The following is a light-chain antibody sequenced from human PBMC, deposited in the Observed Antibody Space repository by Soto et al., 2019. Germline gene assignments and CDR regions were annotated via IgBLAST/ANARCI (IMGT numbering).Light chain of an antibody. CDR1: SSNIGGNS. CDR3: GSWDSSLSAYV. Sequence: QSVMTQPPSVSAAPEQKVTISCSGSSSNIGGNSVSWYQQLPGTAPKLLIYDDNKRPSGIPDRFSGSKSGTSATLGITGFQTGDEADYHCGSWDSSLSAYVFGTGTKLTVL. V-gene: IGLV1-51*01. CDR2: DDN. J-gene: IGLJ1*01.